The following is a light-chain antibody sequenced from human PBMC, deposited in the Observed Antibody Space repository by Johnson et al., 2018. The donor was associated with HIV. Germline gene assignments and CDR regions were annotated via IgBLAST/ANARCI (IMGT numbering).Light chain of an antibody. J-gene: IGLJ1*01. CDR2: DNN. Sequence: VLTQPPSVSAAPGQKVTISCSGSSSNIGNNYVSWYQQVPGTAPKLLIYDNNKRPSGIPGRFSGSKSGPSATLGITGLQTGDEADYYCGTWDSSLTSYVFGAGTKVTVL. CDR3: GTWDSSLTSYV. CDR1: SSNIGNNY. V-gene: IGLV1-51*01.